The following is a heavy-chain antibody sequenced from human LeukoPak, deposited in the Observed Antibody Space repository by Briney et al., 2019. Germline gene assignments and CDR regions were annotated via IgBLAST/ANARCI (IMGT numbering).Heavy chain of an antibody. D-gene: IGHD2-15*01. CDR3: AREAGNCRGGSCYAFDY. V-gene: IGHV3-7*05. CDR1: GFTFSSYW. CDR2: IKKDGSEK. Sequence: GGSLRLSCAASGFTFSSYWMSWVRQAPGKGLEWVANIKKDGSEKHYVDSVKGRFTISRDNAKNSLYLQMNSLRAEDTAVYFCAREAGNCRGGSCYAFDYWGQGSLVTVSS. J-gene: IGHJ4*02.